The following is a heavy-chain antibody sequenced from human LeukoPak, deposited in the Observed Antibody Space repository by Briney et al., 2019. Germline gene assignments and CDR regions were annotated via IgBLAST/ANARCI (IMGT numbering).Heavy chain of an antibody. V-gene: IGHV4-30-2*01. Sequence: SETLSLTCAVSGGSISSGGYSWSWIRQPPGKGLEWIGYTYHSGSTYYNPSLKSRVTISVDRSKNQFSLKLSSVTAADTAVYYCARVPDSSGYYYGMDVWGQGTTVTVSS. D-gene: IGHD3-22*01. CDR2: TYHSGST. CDR1: GGSISSGGYS. CDR3: ARVPDSSGYYYGMDV. J-gene: IGHJ6*02.